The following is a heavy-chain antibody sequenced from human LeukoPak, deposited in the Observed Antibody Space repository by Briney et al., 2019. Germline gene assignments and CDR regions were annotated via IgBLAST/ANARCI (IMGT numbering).Heavy chain of an antibody. D-gene: IGHD6-25*01. CDR3: TKRPFSGYFDY. CDR1: RFTFSNYW. V-gene: IGHV3-23*01. CDR2: LSGGGDST. J-gene: IGHJ4*02. Sequence: GGSLRLSCAASRFTFSNYWMHWVRQAPGKGLEWVSALSGGGDSTYYADSVKGRFTISRDNSKNTLYLQMNSLRAEDTAVYYCTKRPFSGYFDYWGQGTLVTVSS.